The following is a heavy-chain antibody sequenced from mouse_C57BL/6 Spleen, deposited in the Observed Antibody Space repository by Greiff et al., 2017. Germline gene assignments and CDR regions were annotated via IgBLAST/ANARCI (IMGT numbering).Heavy chain of an antibody. D-gene: IGHD1-1*01. CDR1: GFNIKDDY. CDR3: TTWAYYYGSSYDYYAMDY. V-gene: IGHV14-4*01. J-gene: IGHJ4*01. CDR2: IDPENGDT. Sequence: VQLKESGAELVRPGASVKLSCTASGFNIKDDYMHWVKQRPEQGLEWIGWIDPENGDTEYASKLQGKATITADTSSTSASLQLSSLTSEDTAVYYCTTWAYYYGSSYDYYAMDYWGQGTSVTVSS.